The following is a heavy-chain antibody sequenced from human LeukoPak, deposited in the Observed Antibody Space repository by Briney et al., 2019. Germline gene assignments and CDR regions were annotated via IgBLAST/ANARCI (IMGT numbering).Heavy chain of an antibody. D-gene: IGHD3-3*01. CDR1: GFTFNSYA. V-gene: IGHV3-23*01. J-gene: IGHJ4*02. Sequence: GGSLRLSCAASGFTFNSYAMGWVRQAPGKGLEWVSTISSSGGRTYYADSVKGRFTISRDDSKNTFYLQMNSLRAEDTAVYHCGKEGGLYDSGGYFDYWGQGTLVTVSS. CDR2: ISSSGGRT. CDR3: GKEGGLYDSGGYFDY.